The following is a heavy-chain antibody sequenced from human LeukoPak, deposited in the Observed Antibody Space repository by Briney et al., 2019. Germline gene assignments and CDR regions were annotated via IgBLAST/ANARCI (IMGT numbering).Heavy chain of an antibody. CDR3: ARVPVTTRAPDY. Sequence: PSETLSLTCTVSGGSISSSSYYWGWIRQPPGKGLEWIGSIYHSGSTYYNPSLKSRVTISVDTSKNQFSLKLSSVTAADTAVYYCARVPVTTRAPDYWGQGTLVTVSS. CDR2: IYHSGST. V-gene: IGHV4-39*07. D-gene: IGHD4-17*01. J-gene: IGHJ4*02. CDR1: GGSISSSSYY.